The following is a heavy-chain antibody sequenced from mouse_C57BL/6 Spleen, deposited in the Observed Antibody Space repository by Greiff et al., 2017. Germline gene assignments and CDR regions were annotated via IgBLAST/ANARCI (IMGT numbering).Heavy chain of an antibody. V-gene: IGHV8-12*01. J-gene: IGHJ2*01. Sequence: QVQLKESGPGILQSSQTLSLPCSFSGFSLSTSGMGVSWVRSPSGKGLEWLAHIYWDVDKRYNPSLKSRLTISKDTSRNQVFLKVTSVDTAYTATDHSARAYYSNGSFDYWGQGTTLTVSS. CDR2: IYWDVDK. CDR1: GFSLSTSGMG. D-gene: IGHD2-5*01. CDR3: ARAYYSNGSFDY.